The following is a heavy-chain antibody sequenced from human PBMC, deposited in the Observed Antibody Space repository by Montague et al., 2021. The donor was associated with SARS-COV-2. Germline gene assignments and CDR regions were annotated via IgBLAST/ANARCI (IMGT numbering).Heavy chain of an antibody. J-gene: IGHJ3*02. D-gene: IGHD3-9*01. CDR1: GGSISGYY. CDR3: ARTGLGDYDILTGYTVNAFDI. Sequence: SETLSLTCTVSGGSISGYYWSWIRQPPGKGLEWIGYIYYSGSTSYNPSLKSRVTISVDTSKNQFSLKLSSVTAADTAVYYCARTGLGDYDILTGYTVNAFDIWGQGTMVTVSS. V-gene: IGHV4-59*01. CDR2: IYYSGST.